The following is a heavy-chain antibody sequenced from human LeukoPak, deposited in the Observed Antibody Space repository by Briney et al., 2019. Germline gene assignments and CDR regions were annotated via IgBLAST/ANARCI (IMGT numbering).Heavy chain of an antibody. J-gene: IGHJ6*03. Sequence: GGSLRLSCAASGFTFSSYGMRWVRQAPGKGLEWVAFIRSDGRNKYYADSVKGRFTISRDNSKNTLYLQMNSLRAEDTAVYYCAKTNGYYYYYMDVWGKGTTVSVSS. CDR1: GFTFSSYG. CDR3: AKTNGYYYYYMDV. V-gene: IGHV3-30*02. CDR2: IRSDGRNK. D-gene: IGHD2-8*01.